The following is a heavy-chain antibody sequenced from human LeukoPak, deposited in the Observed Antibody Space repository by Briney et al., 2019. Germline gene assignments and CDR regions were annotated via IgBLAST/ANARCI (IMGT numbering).Heavy chain of an antibody. CDR1: GFTFSGSA. CDR2: IRSKANSYAT. CDR3: TSVVVVPAAPDY. D-gene: IGHD2-2*01. Sequence: GGSLRLSCAASGFTFSGSAMHWVRQASGKGLEWVGRIRSKANSYATAYAASVKGRFTISRDDSKNTAYLQMNSLKTEDTAVYYCTSVVVVPAAPDYWGQGTLVTASS. V-gene: IGHV3-73*01. J-gene: IGHJ4*02.